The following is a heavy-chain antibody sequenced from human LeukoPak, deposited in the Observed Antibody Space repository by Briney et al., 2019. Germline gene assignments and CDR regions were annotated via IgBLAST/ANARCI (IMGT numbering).Heavy chain of an antibody. CDR2: IYYSGST. J-gene: IGHJ4*02. CDR3: ARGMVIPYSQRLGELSPNDY. CDR1: GGSISSGDYY. D-gene: IGHD3-16*02. Sequence: PSETLSLTCTVSGGSISSGDYYWSWIRQPPGKGLEWIGYIYYSGSTYCNPSLKSRVTISVDTSKNQFSLKLSSVTAADTAVYYCARGMVIPYSQRLGELSPNDYWGQGTLVTVSS. V-gene: IGHV4-30-4*08.